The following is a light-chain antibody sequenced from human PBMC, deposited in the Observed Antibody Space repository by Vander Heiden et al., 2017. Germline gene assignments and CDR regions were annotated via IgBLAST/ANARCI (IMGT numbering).Light chain of an antibody. V-gene: IGKV3-20*01. J-gene: IGKJ2*01. CDR1: QSVSSTY. CDR2: GSS. Sequence: EIVLTQSPGTLSLSPGERTTLSCRTSQSVSSTYLAWYQQKPGQAPRLLIYGSSSRATGIPARFSGSGSGTDFILTISRLEPEDFAVYYCQQYGGSPYTFGQGTKLEIK. CDR3: QQYGGSPYT.